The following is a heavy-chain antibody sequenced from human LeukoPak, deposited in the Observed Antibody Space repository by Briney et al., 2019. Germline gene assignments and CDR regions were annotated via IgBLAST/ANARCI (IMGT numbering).Heavy chain of an antibody. CDR3: ARGLFLYSSSWWYFDY. CDR2: VHYSGST. Sequence: SETLSLTCTDSGGSISSSGHYWGWIRQAPGKGLEWIGSVHYSGSTYYSPSLQSRVSISVDTSKNQFSLNFKSMTAADTAVYYCARGLFLYSSSWWYFDYWGQGTLVTVSS. CDR1: GGSISSSGHY. D-gene: IGHD6-13*01. V-gene: IGHV4-39*01. J-gene: IGHJ4*02.